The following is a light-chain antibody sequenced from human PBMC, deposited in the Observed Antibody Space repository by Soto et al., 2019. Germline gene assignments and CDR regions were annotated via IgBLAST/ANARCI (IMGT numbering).Light chain of an antibody. CDR3: QQYKNWPWT. V-gene: IGKV3-15*01. Sequence: EPEMTQSPATLSVSPGESATLSCRTSQSVSSNLAWYQQKPGQAPRLLIYGASTRATGIPARFSGRGSETEFTITISSLQSEDFEVDYCQQYKNWPWTFGQGTKV. J-gene: IGKJ1*01. CDR1: QSVSSN. CDR2: GAS.